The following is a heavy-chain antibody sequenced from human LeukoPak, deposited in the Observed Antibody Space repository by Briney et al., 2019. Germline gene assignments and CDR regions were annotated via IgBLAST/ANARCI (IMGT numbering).Heavy chain of an antibody. CDR1: GGSISSYY. CDR3: ARDIAAAGNNWFDP. D-gene: IGHD6-13*01. V-gene: IGHV4-59*01. J-gene: IGHJ5*02. Sequence: SEALSLTCTVSGGSISSYYWSWIRQPPGKGLEWIGYIYYSGSTNYNPSLKSRVTISVDTSKNQFSLKLSSVTAADTAVYYCARDIAAAGNNWFDPWGQGTLVTVSS. CDR2: IYYSGST.